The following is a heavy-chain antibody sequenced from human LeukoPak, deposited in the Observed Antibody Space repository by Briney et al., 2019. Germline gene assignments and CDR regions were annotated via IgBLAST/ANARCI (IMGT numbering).Heavy chain of an antibody. V-gene: IGHV1-2*02. CDR2: INPNSGGT. CDR1: GYTFTGYY. D-gene: IGHD3-10*01. J-gene: IGHJ5*02. Sequence: ASVKVSCKASGYTFTGYYMHWVRQAPGQGLEWMGWINPNSGGTNYAQKFQGRVTMTRDTSISTAYMELSRLRSDDTAVYYCARVKGARITMVRGVIGGPYNWFDPWGQGTLVTVSS. CDR3: ARVKGARITMVRGVIGGPYNWFDP.